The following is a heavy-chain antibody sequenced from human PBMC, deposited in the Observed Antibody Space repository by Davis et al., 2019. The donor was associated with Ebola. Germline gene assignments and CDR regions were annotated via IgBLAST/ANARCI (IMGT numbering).Heavy chain of an antibody. CDR1: GFTFSSYA. CDR3: TALITMVRGVAPDYYYGMDV. V-gene: IGHV3-73*01. J-gene: IGHJ6*02. CDR2: IRSKANSYAT. D-gene: IGHD3-10*01. Sequence: GGSLRLSCAASGFTFSSYAMHWVRQASGKGLEWVGRIRSKANSYATAYAASVKGRFTISRDDSKNTAYLQMNSLKTEDTAVYYCTALITMVRGVAPDYYYGMDVWGQGTTVTVSS.